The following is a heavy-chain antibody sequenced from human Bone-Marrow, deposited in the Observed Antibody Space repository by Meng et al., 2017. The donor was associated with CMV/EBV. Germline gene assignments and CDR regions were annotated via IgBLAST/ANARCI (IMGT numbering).Heavy chain of an antibody. CDR3: ARGGTYNGIYFDY. D-gene: IGHD1-26*01. CDR1: CGSVSSGSYY. V-gene: IGHV4-61*01. J-gene: IGHJ4*02. Sequence: VSCGSVSSGSYYWSWIRRPPGKGLEWIGYIHYSGSTSYIVSLKSRVTMSVDTSKNQFSLNLNSVTAADTAVYYCARGGTYNGIYFDYWGQGTLVTVSS. CDR2: IHYSGST.